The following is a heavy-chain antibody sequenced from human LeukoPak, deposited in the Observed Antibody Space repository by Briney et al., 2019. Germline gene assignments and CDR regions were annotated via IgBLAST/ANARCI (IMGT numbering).Heavy chain of an antibody. J-gene: IGHJ4*02. CDR1: GFTFSSYA. Sequence: GGSLRLSCAASGFTFSSYAMRWVRQAPGKGLEWVSAISGSGGSTYYADSVKGRFTISRDNSKNTLYLQMNSLRAEDTAVYYCAKDPHYYDSSGYYYGDYWGQGTLVTVSS. V-gene: IGHV3-23*01. CDR2: ISGSGGST. CDR3: AKDPHYYDSSGYYYGDY. D-gene: IGHD3-22*01.